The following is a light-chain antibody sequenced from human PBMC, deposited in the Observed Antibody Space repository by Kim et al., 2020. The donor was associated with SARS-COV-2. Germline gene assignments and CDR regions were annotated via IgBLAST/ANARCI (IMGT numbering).Light chain of an antibody. Sequence: TGQAARITCGGNNIDIKSMNWYQQQPGPAPVLVMYYYSDRTPGTPERFSVSNSGTAATPTLSRVEAGDEADDYCYVWDSGSDHRVFGGGTQLTVL. CDR3: YVWDSGSDHRV. V-gene: IGLV3-21*04. CDR2: YYS. J-gene: IGLJ3*02. CDR1: NIDIKS.